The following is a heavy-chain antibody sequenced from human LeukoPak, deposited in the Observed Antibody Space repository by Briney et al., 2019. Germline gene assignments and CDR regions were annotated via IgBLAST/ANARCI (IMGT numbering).Heavy chain of an antibody. CDR3: ARGANWNYVVGINYFDY. Sequence: GASLKVSCKASGYTFTGYYMHWVRQAPGQGLEWMGWINPNSGGTNYAQKFQGWVTMTRDTSISTAYMELSRLRSDDTAVYYCARGANWNYVVGINYFDYWGQGTLVTVSS. D-gene: IGHD1-7*01. J-gene: IGHJ4*02. V-gene: IGHV1-2*04. CDR1: GYTFTGYY. CDR2: INPNSGGT.